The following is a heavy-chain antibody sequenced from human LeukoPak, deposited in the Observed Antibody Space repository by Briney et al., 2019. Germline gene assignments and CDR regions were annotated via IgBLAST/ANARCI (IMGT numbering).Heavy chain of an antibody. D-gene: IGHD2-2*02. J-gene: IGHJ4*02. CDR3: AKDVGYCSSSTCYKPFDY. CDR2: INSDGSST. V-gene: IGHV3-74*01. CDR1: GFTFSSYW. Sequence: GGSLRLSCAASGFTFSSYWMHWVRQAPGKGLVWVSRINSDGSSTSYADSVKGRFTISRDNSKNTLYLQMNSLRAEDTAVHYCAKDVGYCSSSTCYKPFDYWGQGTLVTVSS.